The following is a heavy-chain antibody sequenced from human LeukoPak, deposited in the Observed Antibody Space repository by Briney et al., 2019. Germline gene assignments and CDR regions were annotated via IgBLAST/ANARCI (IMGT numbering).Heavy chain of an antibody. CDR1: GFTFSSYS. CDR2: ISSSSSYI. Sequence: PGGSLRLSCAASGFTFSSYSMNGVRQAPGKGLEWVSSISSSSSYIYYANSVKGRFTISRDNAKNSLYLQMNSLRAEDTAVYYCAREGYDFWSGYPLDYWGQGTLVTVSS. D-gene: IGHD3-3*01. CDR3: AREGYDFWSGYPLDY. J-gene: IGHJ4*02. V-gene: IGHV3-21*01.